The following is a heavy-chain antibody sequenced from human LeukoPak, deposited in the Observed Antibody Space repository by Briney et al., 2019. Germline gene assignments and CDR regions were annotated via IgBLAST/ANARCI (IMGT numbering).Heavy chain of an antibody. V-gene: IGHV4-59*01. D-gene: IGHD4-17*01. J-gene: IGHJ5*02. CDR3: ARDVNYGDYVGEDWSDP. Sequence: SETLSLTCTVSGGSISSYYWSWIRQPPGKGLEWIGHIYYSGSTNYNPSLTSRVTISVDTSKNQFSLKVSSVTAADTAMYFCARDVNYGDYVGEDWSDPWGQGTQVTVSS. CDR1: GGSISSYY. CDR2: IYYSGST.